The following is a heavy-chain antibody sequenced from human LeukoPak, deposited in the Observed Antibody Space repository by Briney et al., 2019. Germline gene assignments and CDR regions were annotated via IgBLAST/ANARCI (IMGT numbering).Heavy chain of an antibody. D-gene: IGHD3-22*01. CDR3: AKDGYDYDSSYSYFDY. J-gene: IGHJ4*02. CDR1: GFTSSTYA. Sequence: GASLRLSCAASGFTSSTYAMSWVRQAPGKGLKWVSTISVSGLTTYHADSVKRRFTISRDNSKNTLYLQMNTLRAEDTAVYYCAKDGYDYDSSYSYFDYWGQGTLVTVSS. CDR2: ISVSGLTT. V-gene: IGHV3-23*01.